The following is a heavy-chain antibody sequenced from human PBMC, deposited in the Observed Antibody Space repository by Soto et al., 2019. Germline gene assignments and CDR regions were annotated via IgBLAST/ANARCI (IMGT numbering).Heavy chain of an antibody. CDR2: ISYDGSNK. CDR1: GFTFSSYA. V-gene: IGHV3-30-3*01. J-gene: IGHJ4*02. D-gene: IGHD6-6*01. CDR3: ARDPRPPYSSSPRPPLF. Sequence: PGGSLRLSCAASGFTFSSYAMHWVRQAPGKGLEWVAVISYDGSNKYYADSVKGRFTISRDNSKNTLYLQMNSLRAEDTAVYYCARDPRPPYSSSPRPPLFCGQGTLVTVSS.